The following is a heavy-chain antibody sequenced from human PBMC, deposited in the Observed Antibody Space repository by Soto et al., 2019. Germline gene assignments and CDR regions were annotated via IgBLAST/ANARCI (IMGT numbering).Heavy chain of an antibody. Sequence: ASVKVSCKASGGTFSSYTISWVRQAPGQGLEWMGRIIPILGIANYAQKFQGRVTIIADKSTSTAYMELSSLRSEDTAVYYCARGAVEYSSSRVFDYWGQGTLVTVSS. CDR2: IIPILGIA. V-gene: IGHV1-69*02. CDR3: ARGAVEYSSSRVFDY. J-gene: IGHJ4*02. CDR1: GGTFSSYT. D-gene: IGHD6-6*01.